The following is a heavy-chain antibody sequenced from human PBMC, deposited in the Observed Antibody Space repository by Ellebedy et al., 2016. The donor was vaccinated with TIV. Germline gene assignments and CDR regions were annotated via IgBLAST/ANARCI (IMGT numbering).Heavy chain of an antibody. J-gene: IGHJ4*02. CDR3: ATGRLVLDY. D-gene: IGHD6-6*01. V-gene: IGHV3-74*01. Sequence: LSLTCXASGFTFSSYWMHWVRQAPGKGLVWVSRINSDGSSTSYADSVKGRFTISRDNAKNTLYLQMNSLRAEDTAVYYCATGRLVLDYWGQGTLVTVSS. CDR1: GFTFSSYW. CDR2: INSDGSST.